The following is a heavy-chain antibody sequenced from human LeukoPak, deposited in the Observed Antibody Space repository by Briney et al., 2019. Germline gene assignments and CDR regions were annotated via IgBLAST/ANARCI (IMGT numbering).Heavy chain of an antibody. J-gene: IGHJ4*02. CDR2: INHSGST. D-gene: IGHD5-24*01. CDR3: ARGGGYKDRLDY. V-gene: IGHV4-34*01. CDR1: GGSFSGYY. Sequence: SETLSLTCAVYGGSFSGYYWSWIRQPQGKGLEWIGEINHSGSTNYNPSLKSRVTISVDTSKNQFSLKLSSVTAADTAVYYCARGGGYKDRLDYWGQGTLVTVSS.